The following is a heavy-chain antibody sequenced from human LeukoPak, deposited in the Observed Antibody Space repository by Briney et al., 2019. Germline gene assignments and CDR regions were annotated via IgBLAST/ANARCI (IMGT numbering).Heavy chain of an antibody. CDR2: INQDGSEK. V-gene: IGHV3-7*01. J-gene: IGHJ4*02. CDR3: ARVRHLDF. CDR1: GFTFSSYW. Sequence: GGSLRLSCAASGFTFSSYWLSWVRQAPGKGLEWVANINQDGSEKYYVDSVKGRFTISRDNAKNSLYLQMNSLRDEDTAMYYCARVRHLDFWGQGTLVTVSS.